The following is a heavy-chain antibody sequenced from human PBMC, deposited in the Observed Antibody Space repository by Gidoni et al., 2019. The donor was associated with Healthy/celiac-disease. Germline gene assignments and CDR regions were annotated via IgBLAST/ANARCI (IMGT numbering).Heavy chain of an antibody. D-gene: IGHD2-21*01. Sequence: QVQLPQWGSGLLKPSEPLSLTCAVYRGSFSGYYWSWIRQPPGKGLEWIGEINHSGSTNYNPSLKSRVTISVDTSKNQFSLKLSSVTAADTAVYYCARAILWWGGALIDYWGQGTLVTVSS. CDR1: RGSFSGYY. J-gene: IGHJ4*02. CDR2: INHSGST. CDR3: ARAILWWGGALIDY. V-gene: IGHV4-34*01.